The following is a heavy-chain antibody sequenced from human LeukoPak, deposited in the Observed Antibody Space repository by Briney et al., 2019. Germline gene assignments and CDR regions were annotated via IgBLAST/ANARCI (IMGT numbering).Heavy chain of an antibody. V-gene: IGHV4-34*01. Sequence: IPSETLSLTCAVYGGSFSGYYWSWIRQPPGKGLEWIGEINHSGSTNYNPSLKSRVTMSVDTSKKQFSLKLSSVTAADTAVYYCARVTGYRIEDYFDYWGQGTLVTVSS. CDR1: GGSFSGYY. CDR2: INHSGST. J-gene: IGHJ4*02. CDR3: ARVTGYRIEDYFDY. D-gene: IGHD6-13*01.